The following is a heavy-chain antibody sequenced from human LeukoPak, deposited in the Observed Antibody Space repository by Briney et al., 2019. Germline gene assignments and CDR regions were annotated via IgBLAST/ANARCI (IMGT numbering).Heavy chain of an antibody. CDR1: GFTFSSYA. D-gene: IGHD3-22*01. CDR3: AEARGIETSGYSY. J-gene: IGHJ4*02. Sequence: GGSLRLSCAAAGFTFSSYAMSWVRQAPGKGLEWVSAISGSGGSTYYADSVKGRFTISRDNSKNTLYLQMNSLRAEDTAVYYCAEARGIETSGYSYWGQGTLVTVSS. V-gene: IGHV3-23*01. CDR2: ISGSGGST.